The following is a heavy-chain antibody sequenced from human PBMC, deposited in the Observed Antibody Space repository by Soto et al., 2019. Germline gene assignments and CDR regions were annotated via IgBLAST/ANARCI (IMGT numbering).Heavy chain of an antibody. J-gene: IGHJ4*02. CDR1: GFTFSSYG. CDR3: AKVSARYYDSSGYLD. D-gene: IGHD3-22*01. CDR2: ISYDGSNK. V-gene: IGHV3-30*18. Sequence: QVQLVESGGGVVQPGRSLRLSCAASGFTFSSYGMHWVRQAPGKGLEWVAVISYDGSNKYYADSVKGRFTISRDNSNNTLYLQMNSLRAEDTAVYYCAKVSARYYDSSGYLDWGQGTLVTVSS.